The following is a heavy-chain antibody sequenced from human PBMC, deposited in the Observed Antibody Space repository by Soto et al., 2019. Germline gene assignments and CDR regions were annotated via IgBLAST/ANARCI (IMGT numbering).Heavy chain of an antibody. J-gene: IGHJ4*02. V-gene: IGHV1-18*01. CDR2: ISAYNGNT. Sequence: QVQLVQSGAEVKKPGASVKVSCKASGYTFTNFGISWVRQAPGQGLEWMGWISAYNGNTNYAQKFQGRVTMPTDTSTSTAYMEVRSLTVDDTAVYYCAGRGTPIDYWGQGTLVTVSS. CDR3: AGRGTPIDY. CDR1: GYTFTNFG. D-gene: IGHD3-16*01.